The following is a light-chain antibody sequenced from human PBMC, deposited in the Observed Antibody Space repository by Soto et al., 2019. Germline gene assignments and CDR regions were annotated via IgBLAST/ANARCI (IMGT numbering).Light chain of an antibody. CDR2: DTN. V-gene: IGLV1-44*01. J-gene: IGLJ1*01. Sequence: QSALTQPPSASETPGQRVTISCSGSSSNIGSNPVNWYQQLPGTAPKLLIYDTNQRPSGVPDRFSGSKSGTSASLAISGLQSEDEADYSCATWDDSLNGFSVFATGTKVTVL. CDR1: SSNIGSNP. CDR3: ATWDDSLNGFSV.